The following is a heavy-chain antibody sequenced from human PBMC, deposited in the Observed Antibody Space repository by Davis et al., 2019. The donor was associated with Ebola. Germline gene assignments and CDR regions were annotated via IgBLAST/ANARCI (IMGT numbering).Heavy chain of an antibody. J-gene: IGHJ5*02. CDR3: AKDSGWQMSP. Sequence: GESLKISCATSGFTFSNYWMSWVRQAPGKGPEWVAKIKQDGSEQYYVDSVKGRFTISRDNAKNSLFLQINSLRAEDTAVYYCAKDSGWQMSPWGQGTLVTVSS. D-gene: IGHD6-19*01. CDR2: IKQDGSEQ. CDR1: GFTFSNYW. V-gene: IGHV3-7*01.